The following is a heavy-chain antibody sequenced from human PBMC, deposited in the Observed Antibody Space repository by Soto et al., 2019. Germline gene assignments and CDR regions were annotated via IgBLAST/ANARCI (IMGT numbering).Heavy chain of an antibody. CDR2: IKHSGST. Sequence: PSETLSLTCAFYGGSFYVYYLRWIRPPPRAGLEWIGEIKHSGSTNYNPSLKSRVTISIDTSKNQFSLKLSSVTAADTAIYYCARDSLGIAVLGTGRSKNNWFDPWGQGTLVT. V-gene: IGHV4-34*01. D-gene: IGHD6-19*01. CDR3: ARDSLGIAVLGTGRSKNNWFDP. J-gene: IGHJ5*02. CDR1: GGSFYVYY.